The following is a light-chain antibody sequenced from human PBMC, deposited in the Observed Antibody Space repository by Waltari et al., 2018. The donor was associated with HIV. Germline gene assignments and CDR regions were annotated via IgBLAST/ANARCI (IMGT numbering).Light chain of an antibody. CDR1: QNINSW. CDR3: QQYNGYST. J-gene: IGKJ2*01. Sequence: DIQMTQSPSSLSASVGDIVTITCRASQNINSWLAWYQQKPGKAPKLLIYKASNLESGVPSRFSGSESGTEFTLTISSLQPDDFATYYCQQYNGYSTFGQGTKLEIK. V-gene: IGKV1-5*03. CDR2: KAS.